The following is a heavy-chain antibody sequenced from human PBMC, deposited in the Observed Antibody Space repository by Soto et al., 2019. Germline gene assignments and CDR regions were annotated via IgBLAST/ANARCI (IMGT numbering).Heavy chain of an antibody. D-gene: IGHD3-9*01. V-gene: IGHV4-59*01. CDR2: ISDSGST. J-gene: IGHJ4*02. Sequence: SETLSLTFNVSGGSISNYYWNWIRQPPGKRLEWIGYISDSGSTKYNPSLKSRVTITTDTSTNHFSLKLTSVTAADTAVYYCARVRWLSEYDMLTGYYIFVQWGRGTLVTVSS. CDR1: GGSISNYY. CDR3: ARVRWLSEYDMLTGYYIFVQ.